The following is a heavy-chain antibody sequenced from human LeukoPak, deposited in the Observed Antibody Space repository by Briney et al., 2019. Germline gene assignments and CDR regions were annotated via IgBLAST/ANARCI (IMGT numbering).Heavy chain of an antibody. CDR3: AKDSKIVGPTFRSYHYMDV. CDR2: ISGSGGST. Sequence: GGSLRLSCEASGFTFSTFAMIWVRQPPGKGLEWVSGISGSGGSTYYADSVKGRFTISRDNSKKTLYLQMNSLRAEDTAVYYCAKDSKIVGPTFRSYHYMDVWGKGTTVTVSS. J-gene: IGHJ6*03. D-gene: IGHD1-26*01. V-gene: IGHV3-23*01. CDR1: GFTFSTFA.